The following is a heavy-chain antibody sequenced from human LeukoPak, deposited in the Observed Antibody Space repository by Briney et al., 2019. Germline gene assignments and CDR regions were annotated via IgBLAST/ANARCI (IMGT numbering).Heavy chain of an antibody. D-gene: IGHD6-19*01. CDR2: IAYDGSNK. CDR3: ARQWLPTSSMDV. V-gene: IGHV3-30*04. CDR1: RFTFSSYA. Sequence: GGSLRLSCAASRFTFSSYAMHWVRQAPGKGLEWVAVIAYDGSNKYYADSVKGRFTISRDNSENTLYLQMNSLGAEDTAVYYCARQWLPTSSMDVWGKGTTVTVSS. J-gene: IGHJ6*03.